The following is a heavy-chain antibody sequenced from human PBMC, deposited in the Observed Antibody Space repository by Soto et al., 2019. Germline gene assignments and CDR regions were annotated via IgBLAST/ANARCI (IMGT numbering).Heavy chain of an antibody. CDR3: ARDHVVRGVINWFDP. Sequence: SETLSLTCTVSVGSVSSGSYYWSWIRQPPGKGLEWIGYIYYSGSTNYNPSLKSRVTISVDTSKNQFSLKLSSVTAADTAVYYCARDHVVRGVINWFDPWGQGTLVTVSS. D-gene: IGHD3-10*01. V-gene: IGHV4-61*01. CDR2: IYYSGST. CDR1: VGSVSSGSYY. J-gene: IGHJ5*02.